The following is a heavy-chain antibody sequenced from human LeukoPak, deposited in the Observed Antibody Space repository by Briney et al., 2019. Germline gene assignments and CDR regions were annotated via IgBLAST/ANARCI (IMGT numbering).Heavy chain of an antibody. Sequence: GRSMRLSCAASGFTFSSYAMHWVRQAPGKGLEWVAVISYDGSNKYYADSVKGRFTISRDNSKNTLYLQMNSLRAEDTAVYYCAKTDSSGYWGLDYWGQGTLVTVSS. CDR1: GFTFSSYA. V-gene: IGHV3-30*04. J-gene: IGHJ4*02. D-gene: IGHD3-22*01. CDR3: AKTDSSGYWGLDY. CDR2: ISYDGSNK.